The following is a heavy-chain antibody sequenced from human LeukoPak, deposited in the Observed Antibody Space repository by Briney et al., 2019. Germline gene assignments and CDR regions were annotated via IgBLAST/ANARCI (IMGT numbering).Heavy chain of an antibody. V-gene: IGHV3-74*01. CDR1: GFTFSSYW. Sequence: PGGSLRLSCAASGFTFSSYWMHWVRQAPGKGLVWVSHITNDGSSTSYADSVKGRFTISRDNAKNTLYLQLNSLRAEDTAVYYCARNGYNGAFDYWGQGTLVTVSS. J-gene: IGHJ4*02. CDR3: ARNGYNGAFDY. CDR2: ITNDGSST. D-gene: IGHD5-24*01.